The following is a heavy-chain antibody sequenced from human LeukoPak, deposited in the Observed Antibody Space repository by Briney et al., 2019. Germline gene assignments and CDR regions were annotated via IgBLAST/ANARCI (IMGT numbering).Heavy chain of an antibody. J-gene: IGHJ6*02. CDR2: IIPIFGIA. Sequence: SVKVSCKASGGTVSSYAISWVRQAPGQGLEWMGRIIPIFGIANYAQKFQGRVTITADKSTSTAYMELSSLRSEDTAVYYCARDCTNGVCYLPLYYYGMDVWGQGTTVTVSS. D-gene: IGHD2-8*01. V-gene: IGHV1-69*04. CDR3: ARDCTNGVCYLPLYYYGMDV. CDR1: GGTVSSYA.